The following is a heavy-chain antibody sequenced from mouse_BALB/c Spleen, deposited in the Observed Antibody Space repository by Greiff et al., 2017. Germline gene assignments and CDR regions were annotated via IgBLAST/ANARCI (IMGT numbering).Heavy chain of an antibody. V-gene: IGHV1-54*01. J-gene: IGHJ3*01. CDR2: INPGSGGT. D-gene: IGHD4-1*01. CDR3: ARSSGNWFAY. Sequence: QVQLQQSGAELVRPGTSVKVSCKASGYAFTNYLIEWVKQRPGQGLEWIGVINPGSGGTNYNEKFKGKATLTADKSSSTAYMQLSSLTSDDYAVYYCARSSGNWFAYWGQGTLVTVSA. CDR1: GYAFTNYL.